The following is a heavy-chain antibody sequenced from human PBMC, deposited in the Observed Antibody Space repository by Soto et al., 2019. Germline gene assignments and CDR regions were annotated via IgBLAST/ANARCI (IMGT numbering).Heavy chain of an antibody. CDR1: GGSISSGGYY. Sequence: SETLSLTCTVSGGSISSGGYYWSWIRQHPGKGLEWIGYIYYSGSTYYNPSLKSRVTISVDTSKNQFSLKLSSVTAADTAVYYCARVKVYSGYGHLYYMDVWGKGTTVTVSS. V-gene: IGHV4-31*03. CDR2: IYYSGST. CDR3: ARVKVYSGYGHLYYMDV. D-gene: IGHD5-12*01. J-gene: IGHJ6*03.